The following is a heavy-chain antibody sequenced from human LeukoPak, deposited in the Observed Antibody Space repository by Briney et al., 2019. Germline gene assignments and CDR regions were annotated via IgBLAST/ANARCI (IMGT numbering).Heavy chain of an antibody. Sequence: GTSVKVSCKASGYTFSDYGVSWVRQAPGQGLEWMGRISAYNGNTNYLQKFQGRVTMTTDTSTATAYMELRSLRPSDTAVYFCARGPRYSYDSSILLFDYRGQGTLVTVSS. D-gene: IGHD3-22*01. V-gene: IGHV1-18*01. CDR3: ARGPRYSYDSSILLFDY. CDR2: ISAYNGNT. J-gene: IGHJ4*02. CDR1: GYTFSDYG.